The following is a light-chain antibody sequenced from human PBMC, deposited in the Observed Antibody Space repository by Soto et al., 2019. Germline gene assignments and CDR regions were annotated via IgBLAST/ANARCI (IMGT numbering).Light chain of an antibody. CDR2: KAS. J-gene: IGKJ1*01. V-gene: IGKV1-5*03. Sequence: IRMTHSPSSFCASTGNIVTITCRASQSISNHLNWYQQKPGKAPKLLIYKASTLKSGVPSRFSGSGSGTEFTLTISSLQPDDFATYYCQHYNSYSEAFGQGTKVDI. CDR3: QHYNSYSEA. CDR1: QSISNH.